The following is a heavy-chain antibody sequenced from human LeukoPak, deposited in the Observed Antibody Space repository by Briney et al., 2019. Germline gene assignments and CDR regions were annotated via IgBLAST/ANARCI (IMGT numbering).Heavy chain of an antibody. CDR3: ASVRGYSGYVLGYWLDP. CDR1: GFTFSSYD. D-gene: IGHD5-12*01. J-gene: IGHJ5*02. CDR2: ISSGGYTI. V-gene: IGHV3-48*03. Sequence: PGGSLRLSCAASGFTFSSYDMNWVRQAPGKGLEWVSSISSGGYTIYYADSVKGRFTISRDNAKNSLFLQMNSLRAEDTAVYYCASVRGYSGYVLGYWLDPWGQGTLVTVSS.